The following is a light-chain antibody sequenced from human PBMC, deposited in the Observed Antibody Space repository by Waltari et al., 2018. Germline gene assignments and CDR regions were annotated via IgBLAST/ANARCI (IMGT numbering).Light chain of an antibody. J-gene: IGLJ2*01. CDR1: SSDVGGYNY. CDR3: SSYTGSSTLI. CDR2: GVS. Sequence: QSALTQPASVSGSPGQSITISCTGTSSDVGGYNYVSWYQQHPGKAPKLMIYGVSNRPAGVFNRVSGSKSGTTAALTISGLQAEDEADYYCSSYTGSSTLICGGGTKLTVL. V-gene: IGLV2-14*03.